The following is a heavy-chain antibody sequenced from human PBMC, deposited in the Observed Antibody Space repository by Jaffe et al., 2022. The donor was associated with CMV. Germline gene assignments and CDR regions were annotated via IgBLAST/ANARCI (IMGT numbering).Heavy chain of an antibody. CDR3: ARGDGYYDFWSGYYLPYYYGMDV. D-gene: IGHD3-3*01. CDR1: GFTFSSYG. Sequence: QVQLVESGGGVVQPGRSLRLSCAASGFTFSSYGMHWVRQAPGKGLEWVAVIWYDGSNKYYADSVKGRFTISRDNSKNTLYLQMNSLRAEDTAVYYCARGDGYYDFWSGYYLPYYYGMDVWGQGTTVTVSS. J-gene: IGHJ6*02. V-gene: IGHV3-33*01. CDR2: IWYDGSNK.